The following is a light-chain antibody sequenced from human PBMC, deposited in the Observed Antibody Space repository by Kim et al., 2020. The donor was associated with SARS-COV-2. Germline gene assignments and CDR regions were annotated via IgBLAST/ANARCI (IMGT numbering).Light chain of an antibody. CDR3: QVWDSSSDHRV. CDR2: YDS. J-gene: IGLJ3*02. V-gene: IGLV3-21*04. CDR1: NIGSKS. Sequence: ATGKTDRITCGGNNIGSKSVLWYQHTPGQAPVLVIYYDSDRPSGIPERFSGSNSGNTATLTISRVEAGDEADYYCQVWDSSSDHRVFGGGTKLTVL.